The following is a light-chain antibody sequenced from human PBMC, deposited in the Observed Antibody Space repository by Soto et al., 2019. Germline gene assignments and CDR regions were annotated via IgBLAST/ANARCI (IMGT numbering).Light chain of an antibody. CDR2: GAS. J-gene: IGKJ1*01. V-gene: IGKV3-20*01. CDR1: QNVISNY. Sequence: EIVLTQSPGTLSLSPGERATLSCRASQNVISNYLAWYQQKPGQAPRLLIYGASKRATGTPDRFSGSGSGTDFTLTINRLEPEDFAVYFCQQFGQAPWTFGQGTKVQIK. CDR3: QQFGQAPWT.